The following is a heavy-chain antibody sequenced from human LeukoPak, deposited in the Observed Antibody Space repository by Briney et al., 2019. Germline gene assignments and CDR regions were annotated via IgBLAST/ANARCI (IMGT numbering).Heavy chain of an antibody. CDR3: AKDSRRYSYGIFH. CDR1: GFTVDDYA. V-gene: IGHV3-9*01. J-gene: IGHJ4*02. CDR2: ISWNSGSI. Sequence: GGSLRLSCAASGFTVDDYAMHWVRQAPGKGLEWVSGISWNSGSIGYADSVKGRFTISRENVKTYLYLKMNNMSAEDTALYSCAKDSRRYSYGIFHWGQGTMVTVSS. D-gene: IGHD5-18*01.